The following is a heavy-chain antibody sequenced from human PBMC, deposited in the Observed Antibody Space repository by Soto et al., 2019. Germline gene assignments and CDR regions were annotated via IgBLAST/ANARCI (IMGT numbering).Heavy chain of an antibody. V-gene: IGHV1-24*01. J-gene: IGHJ5*02. CDR3: ATPPRGRYFDWDNWFDP. CDR2: FDPEDGET. D-gene: IGHD3-9*01. Sequence: VSVKVSCKVSGYTLTDLSMHWVRQAPGKGLEWMGGFDPEDGETIYAQKFQGRVTMTEDTSTDTAYMELSSLRSEDTAVYYCATPPRGRYFDWDNWFDPWGQGTLVTVSS. CDR1: GYTLTDLS.